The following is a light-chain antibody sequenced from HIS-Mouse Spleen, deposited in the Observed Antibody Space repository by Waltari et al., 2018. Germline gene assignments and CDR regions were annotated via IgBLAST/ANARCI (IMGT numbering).Light chain of an antibody. J-gene: IGLJ3*02. V-gene: IGLV2-11*01. Sequence: QSALTPPRSVSGSPGQSVTISCTGTRHDVGGYNVVSWYQKHPGKAPKLMIYDVSKRPSGVPDRFSGSKSGNAASLTISGLQAEDEADYYCCSYAGSYTWVFGGGTKLTVL. CDR3: CSYAGSYTWV. CDR2: DVS. CDR1: RHDVGGYNV.